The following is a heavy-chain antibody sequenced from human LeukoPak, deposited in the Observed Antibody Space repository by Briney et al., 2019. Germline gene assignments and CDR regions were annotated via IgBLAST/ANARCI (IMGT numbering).Heavy chain of an antibody. CDR3: ARGRDGYNNQGFDY. CDR1: GFTFSSYS. Sequence: PGGSLRLSCAASGFTFSSYSMNWVRQAPGKGLEWVSSISSNSSYIYYADSVKGRFTISRDNAKNSLYLQMNSLRAEDTAVYYCARGRDGYNNQGFDYWGQGTLVTVSS. J-gene: IGHJ4*02. V-gene: IGHV3-21*01. D-gene: IGHD5-24*01. CDR2: ISSNSSYI.